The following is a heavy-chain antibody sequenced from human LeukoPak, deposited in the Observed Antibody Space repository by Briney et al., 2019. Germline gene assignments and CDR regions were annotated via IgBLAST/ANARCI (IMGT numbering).Heavy chain of an antibody. V-gene: IGHV3-33*01. D-gene: IGHD3-16*02. Sequence: GGSLRLSCAASGFTFSSYGMHWVRQAPGKGLEWVAVIWYDGSNKYYADSVKGRFTISRDNSKNTLYLQMNSLRAEDTAVYYCARDLIPPPTLYDYVWGSYRTPTYIFDYWGQGTLVTVSS. J-gene: IGHJ4*02. CDR2: IWYDGSNK. CDR3: ARDLIPPPTLYDYVWGSYRTPTYIFDY. CDR1: GFTFSSYG.